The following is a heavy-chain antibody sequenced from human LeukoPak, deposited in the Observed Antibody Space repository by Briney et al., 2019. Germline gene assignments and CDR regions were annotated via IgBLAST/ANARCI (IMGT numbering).Heavy chain of an antibody. V-gene: IGHV4-39*07. J-gene: IGHJ5*02. CDR1: RGSISSSNYY. D-gene: IGHD3-10*01. Sequence: SETLSLTCSVSRGSISSSNYYWGWIRQPPGKGLEWIGSTCYSGSTYYNPSLKSRVTISLDTPKNQFSLKLSSVTAADTAVYYCARDLKSPTYYRHWFDPWGQGTLVTVSS. CDR2: TCYSGST. CDR3: ARDLKSPTYYRHWFDP.